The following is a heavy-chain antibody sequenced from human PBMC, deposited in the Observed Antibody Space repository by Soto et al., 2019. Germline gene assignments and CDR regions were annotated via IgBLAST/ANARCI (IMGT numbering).Heavy chain of an antibody. D-gene: IGHD4-17*01. J-gene: IGHJ4*02. V-gene: IGHV3-30*18. CDR2: ISYDGSNN. Sequence: QVQLVESGGGVVQPGRSLRLSCAASGFTFSSYGMHWVRQAPGKGLEWVAVISYDGSNNYYADSVKGRFTISRDNSKNTLPLQMHSLRAEDTAVYYCAKDTLRQTVTTLDYWGQGTLVTVSS. CDR3: AKDTLRQTVTTLDY. CDR1: GFTFSSYG.